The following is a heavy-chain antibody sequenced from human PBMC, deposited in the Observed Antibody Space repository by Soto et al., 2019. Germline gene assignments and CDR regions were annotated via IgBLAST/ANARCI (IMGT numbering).Heavy chain of an antibody. D-gene: IGHD1-26*01. V-gene: IGHV3-53*01. Sequence: PGGSLRLSCAASGFNVSTNYMTWVRQAPGKGLEWVSVIYSGGTTYYADSVKGRFIISRDNFKNPLYLQMNNLRAEDTALYYCARGSGSLYYFHYWGQGTRVTAPQ. CDR1: GFNVSTNY. CDR2: IYSGGTT. CDR3: ARGSGSLYYFHY. J-gene: IGHJ4*02.